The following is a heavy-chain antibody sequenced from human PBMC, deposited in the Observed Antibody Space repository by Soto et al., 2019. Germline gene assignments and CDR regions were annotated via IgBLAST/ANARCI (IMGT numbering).Heavy chain of an antibody. CDR1: GFTFSTYA. J-gene: IGHJ4*02. D-gene: IGHD2-21*01. V-gene: IGHV4-34*01. CDR2: INHSGST. Sequence: GSLRLSCAASGFTFSTYAMTWIRQPPGKGLEWIGEINHSGSTNYNPSLKSRVTISVDTSKNQFSLKLSSVTAADTAVYYCARGLLDGDFDYWGQGTLVTVSS. CDR3: ARGLLDGDFDY.